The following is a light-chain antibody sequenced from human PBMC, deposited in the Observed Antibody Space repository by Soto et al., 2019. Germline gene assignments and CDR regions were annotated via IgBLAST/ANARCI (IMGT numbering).Light chain of an antibody. V-gene: IGLV1-44*01. CDR2: SNT. CDR1: SSNIGSHT. CDR3: GAWDDRLNGVV. J-gene: IGLJ2*01. Sequence: QSVLTQPPSASGTTGQTIAISCSGGSSNIGSHTVNWYQQLPGTAPRLLIYSNTQRASGVPDRFAGSKSGTSASLAISGLQYVYEGVYCCGAWDDRLNGVVFGGATKVTVL.